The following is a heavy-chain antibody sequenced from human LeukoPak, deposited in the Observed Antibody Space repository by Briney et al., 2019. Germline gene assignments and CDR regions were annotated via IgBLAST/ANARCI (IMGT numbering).Heavy chain of an antibody. D-gene: IGHD1-26*01. CDR3: TKGRSYSGSNSPDY. J-gene: IGHJ4*02. Sequence: GRSLRLSCAASGFTFDDYAMHWVRQAPGKGLEWVSGISWNSGMIGYADSVKGRFTLSRDNAKNSLYLQMNSLRAEDTALYYCTKGRSYSGSNSPDYWGQGTLVTVSS. V-gene: IGHV3-9*01. CDR2: ISWNSGMI. CDR1: GFTFDDYA.